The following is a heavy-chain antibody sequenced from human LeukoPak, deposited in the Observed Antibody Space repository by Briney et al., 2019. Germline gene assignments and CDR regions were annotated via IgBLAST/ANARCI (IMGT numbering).Heavy chain of an antibody. CDR2: IYHSGST. V-gene: IGHV4-38-2*02. CDR1: GYSISSGYY. D-gene: IGHD3-10*01. Sequence: SETLSLTCTVSGYSISSGYYWGWIRQPPGKGLEWIGSIYHSGSTYYNPSLKSRVTISVDTSKNQFSLKLSSVTAADPAVYYCARVLRGGGYMDVWGKGTTVTVSS. CDR3: ARVLRGGGYMDV. J-gene: IGHJ6*03.